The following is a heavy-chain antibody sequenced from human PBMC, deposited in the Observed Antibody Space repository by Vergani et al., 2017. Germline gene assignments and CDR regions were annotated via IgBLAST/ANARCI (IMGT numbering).Heavy chain of an antibody. V-gene: IGHV3-9*01. J-gene: IGHJ6*02. CDR3: AKDIKGGDSSSWYKVYYGMDV. Sequence: EVQLVESGGGLIPPGGSLRLSCAASGFTFDDSAMHWVRQAPGKGLEWVSGISWKSGSIGYADAVKGGFTTSRDNAKNSLYLEMNSLRAEDTALYYCAKDIKGGDSSSWYKVYYGMDVWGQGTTVTVSS. CDR1: GFTFDDSA. D-gene: IGHD6-13*01. CDR2: ISWKSGSI.